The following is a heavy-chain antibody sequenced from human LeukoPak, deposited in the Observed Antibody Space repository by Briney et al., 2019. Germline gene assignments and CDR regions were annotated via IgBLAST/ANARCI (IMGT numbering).Heavy chain of an antibody. CDR1: GGSFSGYY. CDR3: ARGQRGYYDSSGYYFA. Sequence: SETLSLTCAVYGGSFSGYYWSWIRQPPGKGLEWIGEINHSGSTNYNPSLKSRVTISVDTSKNQFSLKPSSVTAADTAVYYCARGQRGYYDSSGYYFAWGQGTLVTVSS. V-gene: IGHV4-34*01. CDR2: INHSGST. D-gene: IGHD3-22*01. J-gene: IGHJ5*02.